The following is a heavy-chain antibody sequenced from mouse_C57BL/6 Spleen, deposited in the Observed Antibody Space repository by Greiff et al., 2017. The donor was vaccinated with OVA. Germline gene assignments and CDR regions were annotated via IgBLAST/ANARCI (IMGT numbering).Heavy chain of an antibody. CDR2: IYPRSGNT. CDR1: GYTFTSYW. V-gene: IGHV1-64*01. Sequence: VQLQQPGAELVKPGASVKLSCKASGYTFTSYWMHWVKQRPGQGLEWIGEIYPRSGNTYYNEKFKGKATLTADKSSSTAYMELRSLTSEDSAVYFCARCDTTVVADYWGQGTTLTVSS. CDR3: ARCDTTVVADY. J-gene: IGHJ2*01. D-gene: IGHD1-1*01.